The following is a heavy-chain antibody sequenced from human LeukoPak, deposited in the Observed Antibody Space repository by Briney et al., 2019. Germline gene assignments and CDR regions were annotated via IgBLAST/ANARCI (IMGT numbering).Heavy chain of an antibody. CDR2: ISYDGSNK. J-gene: IGHJ1*01. V-gene: IGHV3-30*18. D-gene: IGHD2-2*01. CDR1: GFTFSSYG. Sequence: GGSLRLSCAASGFTFSSYGMHWVRQAPGKGLEWVAVISYDGSNKYYADSVKGRFTISRDNSKNTLYLQVNSLRAEDTAVYYCAKGGRVVPAGSRRYFQQWGQGPLVTVSS. CDR3: AKGGRVVPAGSRRYFQQ.